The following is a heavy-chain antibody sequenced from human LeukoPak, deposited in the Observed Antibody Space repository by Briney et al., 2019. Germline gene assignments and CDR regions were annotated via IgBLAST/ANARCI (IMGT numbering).Heavy chain of an antibody. V-gene: IGHV3-66*01. CDR2: IYSGGST. J-gene: IGHJ6*03. CDR1: GFTVSSNY. Sequence: PGGSLRLSCAASGFTVSSNYMSWVRQAPGKGREWVSVIYSGGSTYYADSVKGRFIIPRDNSKNTLYLQMNSLRAEDTAVYYCARAHTGGYYYYYYYMDVWGKGTTVTISS. CDR3: ARAHTGGYYYYYYYMDV. D-gene: IGHD2-8*02.